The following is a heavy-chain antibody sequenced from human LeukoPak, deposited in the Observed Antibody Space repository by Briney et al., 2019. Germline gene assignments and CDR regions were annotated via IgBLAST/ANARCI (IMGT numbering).Heavy chain of an antibody. CDR1: GYTFTAYR. CDR2: INPDTGDT. CDR3: ARDAYFDY. V-gene: IGHV1-2*02. J-gene: IGHJ4*02. Sequence: ASVKVSCKASGYTFTAYRMHWVRQAPGQGLEWMGWINPDTGDTNYAQNFQGRGTMTRDMTFTTAYMDLDSLTSDDTAVYHCARDAYFDYWGQGTLVTVSS.